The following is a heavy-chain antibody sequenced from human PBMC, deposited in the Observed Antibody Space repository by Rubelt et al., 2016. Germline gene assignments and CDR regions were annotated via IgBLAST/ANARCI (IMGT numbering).Heavy chain of an antibody. CDR3: ARSLGGSDY. D-gene: IGHD1-26*01. V-gene: IGHV3-11*04. J-gene: IGHJ4*02. Sequence: SMKGRFTISRDNAKNSLYLQMKRLRAEDTAVYYCARSLGGSDYWGQGTLVTVSS.